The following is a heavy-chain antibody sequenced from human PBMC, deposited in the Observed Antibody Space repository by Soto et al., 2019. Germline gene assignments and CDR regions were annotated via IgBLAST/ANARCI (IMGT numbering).Heavy chain of an antibody. Sequence: GGSLRLSCAVSGFTFSNYAMSWVRRAPGKGLEWVSVISGGGDNTYYADSVKGRFTISRDNSKNTLYLQMNSLGADDTAVYYWAKDPMVWGVFPYHFDYWGQGTLVTVSS. CDR3: AKDPMVWGVFPYHFDY. CDR1: GFTFSNYA. D-gene: IGHD3-10*01. V-gene: IGHV3-23*01. CDR2: ISGGGDNT. J-gene: IGHJ4*02.